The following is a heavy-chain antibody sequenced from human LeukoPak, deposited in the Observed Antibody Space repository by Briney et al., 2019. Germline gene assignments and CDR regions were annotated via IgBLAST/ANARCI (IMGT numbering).Heavy chain of an antibody. V-gene: IGHV3-33*01. CDR1: GFTFSSYG. Sequence: HTGRSLRLSCAASGFTFSSYGMHWVRQAPGKGLEWVAVIWYDGSNKYYADSVKGRFTISRDNSKNTLYLQMNSLRAEDTAVCYCARDSDYVWGSYRPADYWGQGTLVTVSS. CDR2: IWYDGSNK. CDR3: ARDSDYVWGSYRPADY. J-gene: IGHJ4*02. D-gene: IGHD3-16*02.